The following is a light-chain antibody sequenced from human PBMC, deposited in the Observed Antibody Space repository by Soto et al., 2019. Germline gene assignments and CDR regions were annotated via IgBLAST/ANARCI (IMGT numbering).Light chain of an antibody. Sequence: EIVLTQSPGTLSLSPGERATLSCRASQSVSSSYLAWYQQNTGQAPRLLIYGASSRATGIPDRLCGSGYGTDFTLTISSLKPEDSAVYYCQQYGSSPITFGPGTKVDI. V-gene: IGKV3-20*01. CDR2: GAS. CDR1: QSVSSSY. CDR3: QQYGSSPIT. J-gene: IGKJ3*01.